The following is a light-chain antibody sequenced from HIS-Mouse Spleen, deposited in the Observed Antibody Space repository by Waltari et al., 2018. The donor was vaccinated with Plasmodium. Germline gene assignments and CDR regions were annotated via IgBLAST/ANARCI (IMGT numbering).Light chain of an antibody. Sequence: EIVMTHSPSTLSVSPGERATLSCRASQSVSSNLAWYQQKPGQAPRLHIYGASTRATGIPARFSGSGSGTEFTLTISSLQSEDFAVYYCQQYNNWSFTFGPGTKVDIK. CDR3: QQYNNWSFT. V-gene: IGKV3-15*01. J-gene: IGKJ3*01. CDR2: GAS. CDR1: QSVSSN.